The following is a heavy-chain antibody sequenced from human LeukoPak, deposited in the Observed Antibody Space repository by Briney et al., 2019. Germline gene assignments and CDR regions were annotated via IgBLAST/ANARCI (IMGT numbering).Heavy chain of an antibody. CDR1: GGSFRGYY. Sequence: SETLSLTCAVYGGSFRGYYWSWIRQSPGKELEWIGEINHSGTTNYNPSLKSRVTISVDTSKNQFSLKLTSMTAEDTAVYYCARSERLLQAPFDPWGRGTLVTVSS. CDR2: INHSGTT. V-gene: IGHV4-34*01. D-gene: IGHD3-3*01. CDR3: ARSERLLQAPFDP. J-gene: IGHJ5*02.